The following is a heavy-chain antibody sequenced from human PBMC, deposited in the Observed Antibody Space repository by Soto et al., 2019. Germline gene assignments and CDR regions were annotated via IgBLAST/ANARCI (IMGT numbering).Heavy chain of an antibody. V-gene: IGHV4-59*01. CDR2: IYYSGST. Sequence: SETLSLTYTVSGGSISSYYWSWIRQPPGKGLEWIGYIYYSGSTNYNPSLKSRVTISVDTSKNQFSLKLSSVTAADTAVYYCARSRIAARSYYYYGMDVWGQGTTVTSP. CDR3: ARSRIAARSYYYYGMDV. J-gene: IGHJ6*02. D-gene: IGHD6-6*01. CDR1: GGSISSYY.